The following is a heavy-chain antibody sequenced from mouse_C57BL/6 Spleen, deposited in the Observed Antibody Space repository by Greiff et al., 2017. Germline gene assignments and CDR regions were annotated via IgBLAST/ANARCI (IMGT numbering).Heavy chain of an antibody. CDR3: VREGDLFDY. D-gene: IGHD3-3*01. Sequence: EVKLMESGPGLVKPSQSLSLTCSVTGYSITSGYYWNWIRQFPGNKLEWMGYISYDGSNNYNPSLKNRISITRDTSKNQFFLKLNSVTTEDTATYYCVREGDLFDYWGQGTTLTVSS. CDR1: GYSITSGYY. J-gene: IGHJ2*01. CDR2: ISYDGSN. V-gene: IGHV3-6*01.